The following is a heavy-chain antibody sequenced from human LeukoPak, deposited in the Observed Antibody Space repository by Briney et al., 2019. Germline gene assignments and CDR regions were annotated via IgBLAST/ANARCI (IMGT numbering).Heavy chain of an antibody. V-gene: IGHV3-7*04. CDR2: IKEDGSEK. CDR1: GFTFSSYW. D-gene: IGHD5-12*01. Sequence: WGSLRLSCAASGFTFSSYWMSWVRQAPGKGLEWVANIKEDGSEKDNVDSVKGRFTISRDNAKNSLYLQMNSLRAEDTAVYYCARDLPGYSGYDYDYWGQGTLVTVSS. J-gene: IGHJ4*02. CDR3: ARDLPGYSGYDYDY.